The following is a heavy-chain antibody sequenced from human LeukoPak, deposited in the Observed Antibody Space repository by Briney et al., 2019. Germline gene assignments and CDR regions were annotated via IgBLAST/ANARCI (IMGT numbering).Heavy chain of an antibody. J-gene: IGHJ4*02. Sequence: ASVKVSCKASGYTFTGYYMHWVRQAPGQGLEWMGWINPNSGGTNYAQKFQGRVTMTRDTSISTAYMELSRLRSDDTAAYYCARESVVVPAAMFDYWGQGTLVTVSS. CDR3: ARESVVVPAAMFDY. D-gene: IGHD2-2*01. V-gene: IGHV1-2*02. CDR2: INPNSGGT. CDR1: GYTFTGYY.